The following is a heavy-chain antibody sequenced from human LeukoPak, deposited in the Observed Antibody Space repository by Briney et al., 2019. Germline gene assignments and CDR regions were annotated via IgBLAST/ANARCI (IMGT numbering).Heavy chain of an antibody. D-gene: IGHD3-10*01. V-gene: IGHV3-23*01. J-gene: IGHJ4*02. CDR3: ARANPELLRFGELFGYFDY. CDR1: GFTFRNYV. CDR2: INDTGGTT. Sequence: PGGSLRLSCAASGFTFRNYVMSWVRQAPGKGLEWVSAINDTGGTTYYADSVKGRFTISRDNSKDTLYLQMNSLRADDTAVYYCARANPELLRFGELFGYFDYWGQGTLVTVSS.